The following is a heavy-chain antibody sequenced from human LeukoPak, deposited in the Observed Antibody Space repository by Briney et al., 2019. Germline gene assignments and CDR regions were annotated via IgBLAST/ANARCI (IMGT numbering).Heavy chain of an antibody. CDR2: ISGSGGST. CDR3: AKVPTVPSYYFDY. Sequence: GGSLRLSCAASGFTFSSYAMSWVRQAPGKGLEWVSAISGSGGSTYYADSVKGRFTISRDNSKDTLYLQMNSLRAEDTAVYYCAKVPTVPSYYFDYWGQGTLVTVSS. D-gene: IGHD3-10*01. V-gene: IGHV3-23*01. J-gene: IGHJ4*02. CDR1: GFTFSSYA.